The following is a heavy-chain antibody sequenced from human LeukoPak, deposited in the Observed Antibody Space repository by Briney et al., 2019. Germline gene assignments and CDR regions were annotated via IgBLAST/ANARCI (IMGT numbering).Heavy chain of an antibody. V-gene: IGHV4-34*01. CDR3: ARQVEVVPAAMANTFDY. J-gene: IGHJ4*02. CDR2: INHSGST. Sequence: AETLSLTCAVYGGSFSGYYWSWVRQPPGKGLEWIGEINHSGSTNYNPSLKSRVTISVDTSKNQFSLKLSSVTAADTAVYYCARQVEVVPAAMANTFDYWGQGTLVTVSS. D-gene: IGHD2-2*01. CDR1: GGSFSGYY.